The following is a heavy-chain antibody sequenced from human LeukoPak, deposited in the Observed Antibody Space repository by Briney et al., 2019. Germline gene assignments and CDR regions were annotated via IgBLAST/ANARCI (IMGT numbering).Heavy chain of an antibody. CDR1: GGTFSSYA. Sequence: SVKVSCKASGGTFSSYAISWVRQAPGQGLEWMGGIIPIFGTANYAQKFQGRVTITADESTSTAYMELRSLRSDDTAVYYCARDRPYYDILTGYYNPHFDYWGQGALVTVSS. CDR3: ARDRPYYDILTGYYNPHFDY. J-gene: IGHJ4*02. D-gene: IGHD3-9*01. V-gene: IGHV1-69*13. CDR2: IIPIFGTA.